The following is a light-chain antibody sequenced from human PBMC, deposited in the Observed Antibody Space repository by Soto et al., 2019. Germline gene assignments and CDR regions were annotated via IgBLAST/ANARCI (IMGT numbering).Light chain of an antibody. CDR2: HVT. CDR3: CSLTTSHTYV. V-gene: IGLV2-14*01. Sequence: QSALTQPPSASGSPGQSVTISCTGTTSDIGAYNYVSWYQQRPGKAPKLIIYHVTYRPSGVSNRYSGSKSGNSASLTISGLQADDEADYYCCSLTTSHTYVFGSGTKLTVL. CDR1: TSDIGAYNY. J-gene: IGLJ1*01.